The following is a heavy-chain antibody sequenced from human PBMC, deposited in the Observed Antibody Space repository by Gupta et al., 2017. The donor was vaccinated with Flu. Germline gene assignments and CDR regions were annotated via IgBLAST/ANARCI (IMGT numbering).Heavy chain of an antibody. CDR2: MTASTNTI. CDR3: ARRGDGYRTDY. D-gene: IGHD5-12*01. V-gene: IGHV3-48*01. CDR1: FTFSSHS. J-gene: IGHJ4*02. Sequence: FTFSSHSLIWDRQAPGKGREWLSYMTASTNTIYYADSVKGRFTISRDNAKNSLYLQRNSLRAEDTAVYYCARRGDGYRTDYWGQGTLVTVSS.